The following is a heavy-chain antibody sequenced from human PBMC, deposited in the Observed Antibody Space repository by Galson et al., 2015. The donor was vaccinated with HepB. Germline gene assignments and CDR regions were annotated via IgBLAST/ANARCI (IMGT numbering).Heavy chain of an antibody. D-gene: IGHD3-3*01. CDR2: IDWDDDK. J-gene: IGHJ4*02. CDR1: GFSLSTSGMR. Sequence: PALVKPTQTLTLTCTFSGFSLSTSGMRVSWIRQPPGKALEWLALIDWDDDKYYSTSLKTRLTISKDTSKNQVVLTMTNMDPVDTATYYCARSITIFGVVTPFDYWGQGTLVTVSS. CDR3: ARSITIFGVVTPFDY. V-gene: IGHV2-70*01.